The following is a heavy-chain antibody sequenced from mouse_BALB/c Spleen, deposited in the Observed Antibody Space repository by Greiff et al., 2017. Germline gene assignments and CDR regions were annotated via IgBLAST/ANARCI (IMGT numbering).Heavy chain of an antibody. CDR3: ARHRGDYDVKAMDY. CDR2: ISSGGSYT. J-gene: IGHJ4*01. D-gene: IGHD2-4*01. V-gene: IGHV5-6*01. CDR1: GFTFSSYG. Sequence: EVQVVESGGDLVKPGGSLKLSCAASGFTFSSYGMSWVRQTPDKRLEWVANISSGGSYTYYPDSVKGRFTISRDNAKNTLYLQMSSLKSEDTAMYYCARHRGDYDVKAMDYWGQGTSVTVSS.